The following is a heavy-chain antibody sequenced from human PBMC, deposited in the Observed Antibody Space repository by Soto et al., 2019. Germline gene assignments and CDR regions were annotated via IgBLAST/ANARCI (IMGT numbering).Heavy chain of an antibody. J-gene: IGHJ4*02. CDR3: TTLGAFDY. Sequence: VQLVESGGGLVKPGGSLRLSCVASGFTFSNAWMNWVRQAPGKGLEWVGRIKRKTDGGTTDYAAPVKGRFTVSRDDSKNTLYLQMNSLKTEDTAVYYCTTLGAFDYWGQGALVTVSS. CDR1: GFTFSNAW. V-gene: IGHV3-15*01. CDR2: IKRKTDGGTT.